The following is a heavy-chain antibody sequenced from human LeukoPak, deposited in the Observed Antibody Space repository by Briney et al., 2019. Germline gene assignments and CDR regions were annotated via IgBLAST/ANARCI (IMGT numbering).Heavy chain of an antibody. V-gene: IGHV3-30*01. CDR2: ISYDGSNK. CDR3: ARDGRNRSSSFPLY. D-gene: IGHD6-6*01. J-gene: IGHJ4*02. CDR1: GFTFSSYA. Sequence: GGSLRLSCAASGFTFSSYAMHWVRQAPGKGLEWVAVISYDGSNKYYADSVKGRFTISRDNSKNTLYLQMNSLRAEDTAVYCCARDGRNRSSSFPLYWGQGTLVTVSS.